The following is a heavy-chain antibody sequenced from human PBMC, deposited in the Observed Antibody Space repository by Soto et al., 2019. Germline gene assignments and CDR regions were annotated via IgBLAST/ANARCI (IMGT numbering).Heavy chain of an antibody. V-gene: IGHV3-21*01. CDR3: VRNGYFDY. Sequence: PGGALRLSCAASGFTFSSYSMVWVRQAPEKGLEWVSSIGGSSGHIYYADSVKGRFTISRDNAKNSLYLQMNSLRAEDTAVYYYVRNGYFDYWGQGPFFTV. CDR2: IGGSSGHI. D-gene: IGHD1-1*01. J-gene: IGHJ4*02. CDR1: GFTFSSYS.